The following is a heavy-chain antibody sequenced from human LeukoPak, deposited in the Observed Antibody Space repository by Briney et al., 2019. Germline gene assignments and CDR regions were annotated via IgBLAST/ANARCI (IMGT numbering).Heavy chain of an antibody. CDR3: AREPSSSSWSEGDYFDY. J-gene: IGHJ4*02. V-gene: IGHV4-34*01. CDR1: GGSISGYY. Sequence: SETLSLTCTVSGGSISGYYWSWIRQPPGKGLEWIGEINHSGSTNYNPSLKSRVTISVDTSKNQFSLKLSSVTAADTAVYYCAREPSSSSWSEGDYFDYWGQGTLVTVSS. CDR2: INHSGST. D-gene: IGHD6-13*01.